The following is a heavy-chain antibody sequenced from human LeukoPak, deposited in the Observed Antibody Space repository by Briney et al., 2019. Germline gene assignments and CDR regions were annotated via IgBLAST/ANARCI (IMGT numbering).Heavy chain of an antibody. CDR3: AKPYSNNYYYGMDV. CDR1: GFTFSSYA. CDR2: ISGSGVTT. J-gene: IGHJ6*02. Sequence: GSLRLSCAASGFTFSSYAMSWVRQAPGKGLEWVSAISGSGVTTYYADSVKGRFTISRDNSKNTLYLQMSSLRAEDTAVYYCAKPYSNNYYYGMDVWGQGTTVTVSS. V-gene: IGHV3-23*01. D-gene: IGHD4-11*01.